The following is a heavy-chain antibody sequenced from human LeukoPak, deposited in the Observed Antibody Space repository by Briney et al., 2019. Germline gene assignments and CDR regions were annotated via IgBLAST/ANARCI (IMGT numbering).Heavy chain of an antibody. CDR1: GYTLNNYW. J-gene: IGHJ4*02. CDR2: VYPGDSDT. V-gene: IGHV5-51*01. CDR3: ARRAVSNNYFDF. Sequence: GESLKISCKGSGYTLNNYWIAWVRQMPGKGLEWMGIVYPGDSDTKYSPSFQGQVTISVDKSISTVYLQWNSLKASDTAMFYCARRAVSNNYFDFWGQGTLVTVSS. D-gene: IGHD5/OR15-5a*01.